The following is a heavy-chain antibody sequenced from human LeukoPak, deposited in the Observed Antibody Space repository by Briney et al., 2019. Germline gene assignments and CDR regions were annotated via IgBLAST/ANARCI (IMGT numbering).Heavy chain of an antibody. J-gene: IGHJ4*02. CDR3: AKDESYDSSGYTFDY. V-gene: IGHV3-9*01. CDR1: GFTFDDYA. Sequence: GGSLRLSCAASGFTFDDYAMHWVRQAPGKGLEWVSGISWNSGSIGYADSVKGRFTISRDNAKNSLYLRMNSLRAEDTALYYCAKDESYDSSGYTFDYWGQGTLVTVSS. CDR2: ISWNSGSI. D-gene: IGHD3-22*01.